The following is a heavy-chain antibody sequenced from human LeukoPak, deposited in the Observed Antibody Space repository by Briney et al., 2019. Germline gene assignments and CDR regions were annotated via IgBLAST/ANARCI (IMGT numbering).Heavy chain of an antibody. V-gene: IGHV3-23*01. CDR3: AKDMDSGYDRYDAFDI. Sequence: GGSLRLSCAASGFTFSSYAMSWVRHAPGKGMEWVSAISGSGRSTYYADSVKGRFTISRDNSKNTLYLQMNSLRAEDTAVYYCAKDMDSGYDRYDAFDIWGQGTMVTVSS. J-gene: IGHJ3*02. CDR2: ISGSGRST. D-gene: IGHD5-12*01. CDR1: GFTFSSYA.